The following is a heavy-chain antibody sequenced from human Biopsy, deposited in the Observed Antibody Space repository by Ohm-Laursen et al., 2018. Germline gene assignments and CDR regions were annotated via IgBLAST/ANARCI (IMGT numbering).Heavy chain of an antibody. CDR2: IKRDGSQS. CDR1: GFTFSTYW. J-gene: IGHJ3*01. V-gene: IGHV3-7*01. CDR3: TRDTTYYAGTTYYDALDV. D-gene: IGHD2/OR15-2a*01. Sequence: SLRLSCAAPGFTFSTYWMTWVRQAPGKGLEWVANIKRDGSQSNHADSVKGRFTISRDNAKNSLHLQMNSLRAEDTAVYYCTRDTTYYAGTTYYDALDVWGQGTTVTVSS.